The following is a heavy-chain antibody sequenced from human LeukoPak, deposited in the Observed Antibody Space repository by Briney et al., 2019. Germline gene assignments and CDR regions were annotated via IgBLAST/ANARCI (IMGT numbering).Heavy chain of an antibody. CDR1: GFTFSNNY. V-gene: IGHV3-66*01. CDR2: IYGRGST. J-gene: IGHJ4*02. D-gene: IGHD2-2*02. Sequence: GGSLRLSCTASGFTFSNNYMTWVRQAPGKGLEGVSVIYGRGSTFYADSVKGRFTISRDSSKNTLYLQMDSLRAEDTAVYYCARGMPATAIRPYFDYWGQGTLVTVSS. CDR3: ARGMPATAIRPYFDY.